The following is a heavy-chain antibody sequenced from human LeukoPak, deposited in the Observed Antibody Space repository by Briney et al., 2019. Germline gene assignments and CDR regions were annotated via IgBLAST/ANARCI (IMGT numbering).Heavy chain of an antibody. CDR1: GFIFTKYW. J-gene: IGHJ4*02. Sequence: GGSLRLSCAASGFIFTKYWMHWVRQAPGKGLVWVSHVNSDGSATSYADSVKGRFTISRDNARNTLYLQLNSLRAEDTAVYFCARLRCDVGDCYSAGQNFWGQGTLVTVSS. V-gene: IGHV3-74*01. CDR2: VNSDGSAT. D-gene: IGHD2-21*02. CDR3: ARLRCDVGDCYSAGQNF.